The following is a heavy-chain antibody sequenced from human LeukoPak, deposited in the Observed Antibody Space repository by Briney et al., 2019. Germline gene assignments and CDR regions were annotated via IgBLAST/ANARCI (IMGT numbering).Heavy chain of an antibody. CDR1: GGTFSSYA. Sequence: ASVKVSCKASGGTFSSYAISWVRQAPGQGLEWMGGVIPIFGTANYAQKFQGRVTITADESTSTAYMELSSLRSEDTAVYYCAREGGVRYNWNSRAFDIWGQGTMVTVSS. CDR3: AREGGVRYNWNSRAFDI. CDR2: VIPIFGTA. J-gene: IGHJ3*02. D-gene: IGHD1-7*01. V-gene: IGHV1-69*13.